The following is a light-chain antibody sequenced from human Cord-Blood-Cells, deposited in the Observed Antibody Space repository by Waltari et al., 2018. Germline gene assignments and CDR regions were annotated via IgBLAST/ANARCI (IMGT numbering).Light chain of an antibody. CDR2: STN. CDR1: SGSVATSYY. Sequence: QTVVTQEPSFSVSPGGTVTLTCGLSSGSVATSYYPSWYQQTPGQAPPTLIYSTNPPSSGVPDRFSGSILGNKAALTITGAQADDESDYYCVLYMGSGTWVFGGGTKLTVL. CDR3: VLYMGSGTWV. V-gene: IGLV8-61*01. J-gene: IGLJ3*02.